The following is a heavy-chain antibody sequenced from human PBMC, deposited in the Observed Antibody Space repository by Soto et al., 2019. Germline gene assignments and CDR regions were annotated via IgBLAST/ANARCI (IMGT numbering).Heavy chain of an antibody. V-gene: IGHV1-2*02. CDR2: INPNSGGT. Sequence: ASVKVSCKASGYSLSGYYLHWVRQAPGQGPEWMGWINPNSGGTKYVQKFQGRVTMTRDTSISTVYLELSRLRSDDPPVIYCARGWGIAAPGPNWFDPWGQGTLVTVSS. D-gene: IGHD6-13*01. J-gene: IGHJ5*02. CDR3: ARGWGIAAPGPNWFDP. CDR1: GYSLSGYY.